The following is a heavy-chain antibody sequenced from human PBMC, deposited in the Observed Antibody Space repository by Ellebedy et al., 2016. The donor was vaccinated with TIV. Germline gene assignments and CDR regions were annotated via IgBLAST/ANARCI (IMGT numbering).Heavy chain of an antibody. CDR2: IYHSGST. V-gene: IGHV4-30-2*01. Sequence: SETLSLXCAVSGGSISSGGYSWSWIRQPPGKGLEWIGYIYHSGSTYYNPSFKSRVTISVDRSKNQFSLKLSSVTAADTAVYYGATTGTTGARDIWGQGTMVTVSS. J-gene: IGHJ3*02. CDR3: ATTGTTGARDI. CDR1: GGSISSGGYS. D-gene: IGHD1-1*01.